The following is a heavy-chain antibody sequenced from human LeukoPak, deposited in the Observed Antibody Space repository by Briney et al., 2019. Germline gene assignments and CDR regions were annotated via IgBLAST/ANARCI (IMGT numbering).Heavy chain of an antibody. J-gene: IGHJ4*02. CDR1: GFTFSSYA. V-gene: IGHV3-23*01. D-gene: IGHD3-9*01. Sequence: PGGSLRLSCAASGFTFSSYAMSWVRQAPGKGLEWVSTISNGGGTTHYADSVKGRFTISRDNSKNTLYLQMNSLRAEDTAVYYCAKLILTGNSLDYWGQGTLVTVSS. CDR2: ISNGGGTT. CDR3: AKLILTGNSLDY.